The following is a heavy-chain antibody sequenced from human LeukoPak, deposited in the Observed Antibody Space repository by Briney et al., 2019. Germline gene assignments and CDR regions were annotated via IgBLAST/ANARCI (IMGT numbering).Heavy chain of an antibody. Sequence: PSETLSLTCAVSGYSISNGSYWGWIRQPPGKGLEWIGSVYHSGSTYYNPSLKRRATISIDTSKNLFSLKLRSVTAADTAVYYCASREYQQPTGKDYWGQGTLVTVSS. CDR3: ASREYQQPTGKDY. D-gene: IGHD2-2*01. CDR2: VYHSGST. J-gene: IGHJ4*02. CDR1: GYSISNGSY. V-gene: IGHV4-38-2*01.